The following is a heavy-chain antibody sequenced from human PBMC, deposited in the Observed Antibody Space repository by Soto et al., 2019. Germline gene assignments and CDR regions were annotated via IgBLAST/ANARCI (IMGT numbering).Heavy chain of an antibody. CDR1: GGTFSSYA. CDR3: ATQVRGVIITNYNWFDP. J-gene: IGHJ5*02. CDR2: IIPIFGTA. V-gene: IGHV1-69*12. D-gene: IGHD3-10*01. Sequence: QVQLVQSGAEVKKPGSSVKVSCKASGGTFSSYAISWVRQAPGQGLEWMGGIIPIFGTANYAQKFQGRVTITADESTSTAYMELSSLRSEDTAVYYCATQVRGVIITNYNWFDPWGQGTLVTVPS.